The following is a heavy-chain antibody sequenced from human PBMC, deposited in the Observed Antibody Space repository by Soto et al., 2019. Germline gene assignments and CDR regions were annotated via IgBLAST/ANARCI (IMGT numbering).Heavy chain of an antibody. CDR2: IKEIGSEE. Sequence: EMQLVESGGGLVQPGGPLNLAFTPSGFTLSGYWLTCVRQAPGKGLEGVARIKEIGSEEHYVDSVKGRFTISRDNANNSVYLQIKSLRAEDTAVYYCAREPGLRPSRIRGMGGFDPWCQGVLVTVSS. D-gene: IGHD6-13*01. CDR3: AREPGLRPSRIRGMGGFDP. V-gene: IGHV3-7*01. J-gene: IGHJ5*02. CDR1: GFTLSGYW.